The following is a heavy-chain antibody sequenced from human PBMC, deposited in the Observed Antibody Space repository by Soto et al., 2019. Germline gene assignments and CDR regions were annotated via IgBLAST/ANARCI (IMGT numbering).Heavy chain of an antibody. CDR2: IYYRGST. J-gene: IGHJ3*02. Sequence: SETLSLTCTVSGGSISSSSYYWGWIRQPPGKGLEWIGSIYYRGSTYYNPSLKSRVTISVDTSNNQFSLKLSTVTAADTAVYFCARQVDSYGYHNAFDIWGQGTMVTVSS. CDR1: GGSISSSSYY. CDR3: ARQVDSYGYHNAFDI. D-gene: IGHD5-18*01. V-gene: IGHV4-39*01.